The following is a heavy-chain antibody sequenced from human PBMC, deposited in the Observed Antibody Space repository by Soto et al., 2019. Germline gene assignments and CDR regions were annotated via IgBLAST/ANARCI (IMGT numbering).Heavy chain of an antibody. CDR1: GFTFSSYA. Sequence: PGGSLRLSCAASGFTFSSYAMSWVRQAPGKGLEWVSAISGSGGSTYYADTVKGRFTISRDNSKNTLNLQMNSLRAEDTAVYYCANDIEWFGELLSSPNWFDPWGQGTLVTVSS. V-gene: IGHV3-23*01. J-gene: IGHJ5*02. CDR2: ISGSGGST. CDR3: ANDIEWFGELLSSPNWFDP. D-gene: IGHD3-10*01.